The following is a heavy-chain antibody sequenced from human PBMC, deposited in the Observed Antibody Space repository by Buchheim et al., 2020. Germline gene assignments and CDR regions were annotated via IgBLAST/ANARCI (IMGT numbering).Heavy chain of an antibody. CDR3: ARVEYGSGDPYNWFDP. V-gene: IGHV4-30-4*07. D-gene: IGHD3-10*01. CDR1: GGSISSGGYS. CDR2: IYYSGST. J-gene: IGHJ5*02. Sequence: QVQLQESGPGLVKPSQTLSFTCAVSGGSISSGGYSWSWIRQPPGKGLEWIGYIYYSGSTYYNPSLKSRVTISVDTSKNQFSLKLSSVTAADTAVYYCARVEYGSGDPYNWFDPWGQGTL.